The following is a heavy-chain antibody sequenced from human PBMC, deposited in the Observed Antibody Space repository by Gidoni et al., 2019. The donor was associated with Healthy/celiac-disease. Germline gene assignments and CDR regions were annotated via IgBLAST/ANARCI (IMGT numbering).Heavy chain of an antibody. J-gene: IGHJ4*02. CDR1: GFTFSSDA. D-gene: IGHD1-26*01. V-gene: IGHV3-23*01. Sequence: EVQLLESGGGLVQPGGSLSISCAASGFTFSSDAMSGVRQDPGKGLEWVSAISGSGGSTDYADSVKGRFTISRDNSKNTLYLQMNSLRAEDTAVYYCAKRETLAFGYWGQGTLVTVSS. CDR3: AKRETLAFGY. CDR2: ISGSGGST.